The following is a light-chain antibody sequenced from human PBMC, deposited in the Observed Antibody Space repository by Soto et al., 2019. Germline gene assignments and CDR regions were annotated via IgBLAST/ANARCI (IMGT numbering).Light chain of an antibody. CDR3: SSYTSSSTLV. V-gene: IGLV2-14*03. CDR2: DVS. CDR1: SSDVGAYNY. Sequence: QSVLTQPASVSGSPGQSVTISCTGTSSDVGAYNYVSWYQLHPGTAPKLMIYDVSNRPSGVSNRFSGSKSGNTASLTISGLQAEDEANYYCSSYTSSSTLVFGGGTKLTVL. J-gene: IGLJ2*01.